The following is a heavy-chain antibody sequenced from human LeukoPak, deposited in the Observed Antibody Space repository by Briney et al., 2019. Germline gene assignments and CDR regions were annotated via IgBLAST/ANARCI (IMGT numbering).Heavy chain of an antibody. J-gene: IGHJ4*02. D-gene: IGHD1-26*01. CDR1: GFTFSSYA. Sequence: GGSLRLSCAASGFTFSSYAMSWVRQAPGKGLEWVSGINWNGGSTGYADSVKGRFTISRDNAKNSLYLQMNSLRAEDTALYYCARGSEWEPFDYWGQGTLVTVSS. V-gene: IGHV3-20*04. CDR3: ARGSEWEPFDY. CDR2: INWNGGST.